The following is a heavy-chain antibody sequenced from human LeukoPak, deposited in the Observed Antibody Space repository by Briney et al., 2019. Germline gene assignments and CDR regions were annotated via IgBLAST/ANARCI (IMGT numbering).Heavy chain of an antibody. CDR1: GFTFSSYA. J-gene: IGHJ4*02. V-gene: IGHV3-23*01. Sequence: GGSLRLSCAASGFTFSSYAMSWVRQAPGKGLEWVSAISGSGGSTCYADSVKGRFTISRDNSKNTLYLQMNSLRAEDTAVYYCARQTPLSGSYFDYWGQGTLVTVSS. CDR3: ARQTPLSGSYFDY. D-gene: IGHD1-26*01. CDR2: ISGSGGST.